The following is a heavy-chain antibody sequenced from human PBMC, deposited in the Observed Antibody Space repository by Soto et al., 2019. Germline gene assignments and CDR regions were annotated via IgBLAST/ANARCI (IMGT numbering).Heavy chain of an antibody. J-gene: IGHJ6*02. CDR2: VNHSGST. CDR3: AKGPGYSFGYSVYYYYYGMDV. Sequence: PSVTLSLTCCLYGGSLSCIYWTWVRQPPGKGLEWIGEVNHSGSTNYSPSLESRITISLDTSNNQFSLKLSSVTAADTAVYYCAKGPGYSFGYSVYYYYYGMDVWGQGTTVTVSS. CDR1: GGSLSCIY. D-gene: IGHD5-18*01. V-gene: IGHV4-34*01.